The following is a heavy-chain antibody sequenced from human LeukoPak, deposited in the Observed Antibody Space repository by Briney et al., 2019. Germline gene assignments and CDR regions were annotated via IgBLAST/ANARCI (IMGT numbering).Heavy chain of an antibody. Sequence: ASVKVSCKASGYTFTSYYMHWVRQAPGQGLEWMGIINPSGGSTSYAQKFQGRVTMTRDTSTSTVYMELSSLRSEDTAVYYCARESRSSTSCYPWYYYYGMDVWGQGTTVTVSS. J-gene: IGHJ6*02. CDR2: INPSGGST. V-gene: IGHV1-46*01. CDR3: ARESRSSTSCYPWYYYYGMDV. D-gene: IGHD2-2*01. CDR1: GYTFTSYY.